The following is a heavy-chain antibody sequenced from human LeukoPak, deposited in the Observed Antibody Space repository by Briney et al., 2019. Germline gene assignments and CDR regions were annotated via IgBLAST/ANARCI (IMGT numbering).Heavy chain of an antibody. CDR1: GLTFRSYE. D-gene: IGHD3-22*01. J-gene: IGHJ4*02. Sequence: PGGSLRLSCAASGLTFRSYEMNWVRQAPGKGLEWVSYISSSGSTMYYADSVKGRFTISRDNAKNSLYLQMYGLRAEDTAVYYCATYYDSAGFDFDYWGQGTLVTVSS. V-gene: IGHV3-48*03. CDR3: ATYYDSAGFDFDY. CDR2: ISSSGSTM.